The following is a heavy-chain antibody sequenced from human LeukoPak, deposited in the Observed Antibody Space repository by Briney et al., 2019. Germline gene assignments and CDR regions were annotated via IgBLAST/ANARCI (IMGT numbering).Heavy chain of an antibody. Sequence: PSETLSLTCAVYGGSFSGYYWSWIRQPPGKGLEWIGSIYHSGSTYYNPSLKSRVTISVDTSKNQFSLKLSSVTAADTAVYYCARRRDGYFDYWGQGTLVTVSS. CDR1: GGSFSGYY. V-gene: IGHV4-34*01. CDR3: ARRRDGYFDY. CDR2: IYHSGST. J-gene: IGHJ4*02. D-gene: IGHD5-24*01.